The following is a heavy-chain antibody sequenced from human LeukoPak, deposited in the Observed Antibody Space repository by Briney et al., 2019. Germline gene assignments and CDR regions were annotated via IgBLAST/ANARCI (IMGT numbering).Heavy chain of an antibody. CDR2: IRYDGSNK. Sequence: GGSLRLSCAASGFTFSSYGMHWVRQAPGKGLEGVAFIRYDGSNKYYADSVKSRFTISRDNSKNTLYLQMNSLRAEDTAVYYCAKDVAVAGNGGFDYWGQGTLVTVSS. V-gene: IGHV3-30*02. CDR1: GFTFSSYG. CDR3: AKDVAVAGNGGFDY. D-gene: IGHD6-19*01. J-gene: IGHJ4*02.